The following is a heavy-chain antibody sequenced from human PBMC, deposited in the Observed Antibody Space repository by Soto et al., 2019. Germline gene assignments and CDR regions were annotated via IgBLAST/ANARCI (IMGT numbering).Heavy chain of an antibody. CDR2: ISYDGSNK. D-gene: IGHD5-12*01. Sequence: QVQLVESGGGVVQPGRSLRLSCAASGFTFSSYAMHWVRQAPGKGLEWVAVISYDGSNKYYADSVKGRFTISRDNSKNTLYLQMNSLRAEDTPVYYCARGDSGYDSWGQGTLVTVSS. J-gene: IGHJ5*02. CDR3: ARGDSGYDS. V-gene: IGHV3-30-3*01. CDR1: GFTFSSYA.